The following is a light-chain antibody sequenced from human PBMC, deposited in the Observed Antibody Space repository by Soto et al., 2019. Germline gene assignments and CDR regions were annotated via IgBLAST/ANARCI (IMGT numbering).Light chain of an antibody. CDR2: GAS. CDR1: QSVSSSY. J-gene: IGKJ1*01. Sequence: EIVLTQSPGTLSLSPRERATLSCRASQSVSSSYLAWYQQKPGQAPRLLIYGASSRATVIPERFSGRGSGTDFTLTIIRLDPEDFAVHYCHQYGSSPSTFGQGTKVEIK. V-gene: IGKV3-20*01. CDR3: HQYGSSPST.